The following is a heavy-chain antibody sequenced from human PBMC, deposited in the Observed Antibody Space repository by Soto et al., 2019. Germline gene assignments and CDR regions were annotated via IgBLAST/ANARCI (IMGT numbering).Heavy chain of an antibody. Sequence: SVKVSCKASGGTFSSYAISWVRQAPGQGLEWMGGIIPIFGTANYAQKFQGRVTITADESTSTAYMELSSLRSEDTAVYYCASYCSGGSCYANYYYGMDVWGQGTPVTVSS. J-gene: IGHJ6*02. V-gene: IGHV1-69*13. CDR3: ASYCSGGSCYANYYYGMDV. CDR2: IIPIFGTA. D-gene: IGHD2-15*01. CDR1: GGTFSSYA.